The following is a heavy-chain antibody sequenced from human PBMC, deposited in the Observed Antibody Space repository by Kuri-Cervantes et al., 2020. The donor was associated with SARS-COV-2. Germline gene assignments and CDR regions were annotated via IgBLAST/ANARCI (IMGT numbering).Heavy chain of an antibody. V-gene: IGHV3-30*04. CDR3: ARERATNFDY. Sequence: GESLKISCAASGFTFSSYAMHWVRQAPGKGLEWVAVISYDGSNKYYADSVKGRFTISRDNPKNTLYLQMNSLRAEDTAVYYCARERATNFDYWGQGTLVTVSS. J-gene: IGHJ4*02. CDR2: ISYDGSNK. CDR1: GFTFSSYA.